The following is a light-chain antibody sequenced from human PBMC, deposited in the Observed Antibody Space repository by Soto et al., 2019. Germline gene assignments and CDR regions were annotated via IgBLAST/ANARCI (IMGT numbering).Light chain of an antibody. CDR1: QSVGTD. Sequence: EIVLTQSPATLSLSPGERATLSCRASQSVGTDLAWYQQKPGQAPSLLIYDASKRATGIPARFSGSGSGTDFTLTSSSLEPDEFEFYYWQHRYNRPTFGQGTRLEIK. CDR3: QHRYNRPT. V-gene: IGKV3-11*01. J-gene: IGKJ5*01. CDR2: DAS.